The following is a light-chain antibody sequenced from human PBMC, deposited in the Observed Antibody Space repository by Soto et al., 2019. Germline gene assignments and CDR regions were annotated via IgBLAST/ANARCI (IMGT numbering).Light chain of an antibody. CDR1: QSVSAY. Sequence: EIVLTQSPGTLSLSPGERATLSCRASQSVSAYLAWYQQKPGQAPRLLIYGASTRATDIPARFSGSGSGTEFTLTISSLQSEDFAIYYCQQYHNWPPKTFGQGTKVDIK. CDR2: GAS. CDR3: QQYHNWPPKT. V-gene: IGKV3-15*01. J-gene: IGKJ1*01.